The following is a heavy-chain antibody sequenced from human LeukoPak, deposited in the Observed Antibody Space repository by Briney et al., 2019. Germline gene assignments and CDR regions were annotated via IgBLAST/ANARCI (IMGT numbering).Heavy chain of an antibody. CDR1: GFTFRSHG. D-gene: IGHD3-10*01. CDR3: ARSRYDYYGSGSYWGNFDY. Sequence: GGSLRLSCVASGFTFRSHGMNWVRQAPGKGPEWVSGISPNGVITYYADSVKGRFTISRDNSKNTLYLQMNSLRAEDTAVYYCARSRYDYYGSGSYWGNFDYWGQGTLVTVSS. CDR2: ISPNGVIT. V-gene: IGHV3-23*01. J-gene: IGHJ4*02.